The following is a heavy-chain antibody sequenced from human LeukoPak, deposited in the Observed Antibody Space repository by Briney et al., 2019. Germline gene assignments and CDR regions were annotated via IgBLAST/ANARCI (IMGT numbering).Heavy chain of an antibody. J-gene: IGHJ6*03. CDR2: ISSSGSTI. V-gene: IGHV3-48*03. CDR3: ARERRHYDILTGYYGLDYYYYMDV. Sequence: GGSLRLSCAASGFTFSSYEMNWVRQAPGKGLEWVSYISSSGSTIYYADSVKGRFTISRDNAKNSLYLQMNSLRAEDTAVYYCARERRHYDILTGYYGLDYYYYMDVWGKGTTVTISS. D-gene: IGHD3-9*01. CDR1: GFTFSSYE.